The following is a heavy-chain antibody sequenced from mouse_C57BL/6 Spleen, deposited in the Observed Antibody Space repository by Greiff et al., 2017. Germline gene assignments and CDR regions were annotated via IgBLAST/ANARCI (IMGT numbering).Heavy chain of an antibody. D-gene: IGHD2-3*01. Sequence: EVKLMESGGDLVKPGGSLKLSCAASGFTFSSYGMSWVRPTPDKRLEWVATISSGGSYTYYPDSVTGRFTISSANAKNTLYLQRGGLESEDSAIYYCARHRGGYDDYYDWFAYWGQGTLVTVSA. CDR1: GFTFSSYG. CDR3: ARHRGGYDDYYDWFAY. J-gene: IGHJ3*01. CDR2: ISSGGSYT. V-gene: IGHV5-6*01.